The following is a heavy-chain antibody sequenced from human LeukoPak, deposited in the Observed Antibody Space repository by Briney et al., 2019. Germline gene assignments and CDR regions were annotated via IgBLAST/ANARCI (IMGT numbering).Heavy chain of an antibody. V-gene: IGHV4-39*01. Sequence: SETLSLTCTVSGGSISTSSDYWGWIRQPPGKGLEWIGSIYYSGRTSYNPSLQSRVTISVDTSKNQFSLRLSSVTAADTAVYYCARRNWNYENWLVPWGQGTLVTVPS. CDR1: GGSISTSSDY. CDR3: ARRNWNYENWLVP. D-gene: IGHD1-7*01. CDR2: IYYSGRT. J-gene: IGHJ5*02.